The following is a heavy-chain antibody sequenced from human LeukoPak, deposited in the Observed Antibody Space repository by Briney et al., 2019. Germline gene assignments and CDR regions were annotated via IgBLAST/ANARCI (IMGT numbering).Heavy chain of an antibody. CDR2: IYHSGST. D-gene: IGHD3-16*01. J-gene: IGHJ4*02. V-gene: IGHV4-38-2*02. CDR3: ARATEGGRFDY. CDR1: GYSISSGYY. Sequence: SETLSLTCTVSGYSISSGYYWGWIRQPPGKGLEWIGSIYHSGSTYYNPSLKSRVTISVDTSKNQFSLKLSSVTAADTAVYYCARATEGGRFDYWGQGTLVTVSS.